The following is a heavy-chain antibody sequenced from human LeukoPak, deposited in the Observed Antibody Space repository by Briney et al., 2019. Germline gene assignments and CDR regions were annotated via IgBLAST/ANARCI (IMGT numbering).Heavy chain of an antibody. CDR3: ARDRDYDFWSGSLGY. CDR2: IYYSGST. CDR1: GGSISSYY. V-gene: IGHV4-59*01. Sequence: SETLSLTCTVSGGSISSYYWSWIRQPPGKGLEWIGYIYYSGSTNYNPSLKSRVTISVDTSKIQFSLKLSSVTAADTAVYYCARDRDYDFWSGSLGYWGQGTLVTVSS. J-gene: IGHJ4*02. D-gene: IGHD3-3*01.